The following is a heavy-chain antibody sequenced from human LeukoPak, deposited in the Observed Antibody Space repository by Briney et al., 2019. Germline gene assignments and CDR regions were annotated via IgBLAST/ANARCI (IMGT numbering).Heavy chain of an antibody. CDR2: ISSSSSYI. V-gene: IGHV3-21*01. Sequence: GGSLRLSCAASGFTFSSYSMNWVRQAPGKGLEWVSSISSSSSYIYYADSVKGRFTIYRDIAKAALYLQMNSLRAEDTAVYYCARAWGEYCGGDCYSSYFDYWGQGTLVTVSS. D-gene: IGHD2-21*01. CDR1: GFTFSSYS. J-gene: IGHJ4*02. CDR3: ARAWGEYCGGDCYSSYFDY.